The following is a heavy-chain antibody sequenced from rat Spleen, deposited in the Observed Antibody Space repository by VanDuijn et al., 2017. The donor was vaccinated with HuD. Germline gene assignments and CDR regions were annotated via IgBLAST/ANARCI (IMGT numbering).Heavy chain of an antibody. Sequence: EVQLVESGGGLVQPGRSLKLSCAASGFTFSNFDMAWVRQAPTKGLEWVASITTGGGNTHYRDSVKGRFTISRDDAEDTLYLQMDSLTSEDTATYYCTRGAYYYDGPYYYDYWGQGIMVTVSS. CDR2: ITTGGGNT. J-gene: IGHJ2*01. D-gene: IGHD1-12*02. V-gene: IGHV5S23*01. CDR1: GFTFSNFD. CDR3: TRGAYYYDGPYYYDY.